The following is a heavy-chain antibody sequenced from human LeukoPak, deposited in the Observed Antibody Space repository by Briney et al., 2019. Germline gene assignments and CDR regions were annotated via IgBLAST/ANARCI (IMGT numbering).Heavy chain of an antibody. Sequence: GGSLRLSCAASGFIFSGSAMHWVRQASGKGLEWVGRIRTKANSYATEYAESVKGRFTISRDDSKNTAYLQMNSLKTEDTAVYYCTRLQGSYYDSSGSLDYWGQGTLVTVSS. J-gene: IGHJ4*02. CDR2: IRTKANSYAT. V-gene: IGHV3-73*01. CDR1: GFIFSGSA. D-gene: IGHD3-22*01. CDR3: TRLQGSYYDSSGSLDY.